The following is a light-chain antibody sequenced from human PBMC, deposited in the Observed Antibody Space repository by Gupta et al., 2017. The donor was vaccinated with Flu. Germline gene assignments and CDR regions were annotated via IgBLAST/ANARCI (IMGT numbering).Light chain of an antibody. CDR2: AAS. CDR1: QSISSY. Sequence: DRVTITCRARQSISSYLNWYQQKPGKAPKLLIYAASSLQSGVPSRFSGSGSGTDFTLTISSLQPEDFATYYCQQSYSTPRGTFGQGTKLEIK. CDR3: QQSYSTPRGT. J-gene: IGKJ2*02. V-gene: IGKV1-39*01.